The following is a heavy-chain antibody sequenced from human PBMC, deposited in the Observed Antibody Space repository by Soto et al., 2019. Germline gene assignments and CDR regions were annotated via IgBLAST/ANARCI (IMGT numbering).Heavy chain of an antibody. D-gene: IGHD1-26*01. CDR3: ARWSAIVGGAEALDV. CDR2: LSAYNGDT. Sequence: QVQLVQSGAEVKKPGASVRVSCKTSGYTFINYGITWVRQAPGQGLEWMGWLSAYNGDTSSSEKLQDRFTMTTDTSTNTVYMELRSLTSDDTAVHYCARWSAIVGGAEALDVWGQGTMVIVSS. V-gene: IGHV1-18*01. J-gene: IGHJ3*01. CDR1: GYTFINYG.